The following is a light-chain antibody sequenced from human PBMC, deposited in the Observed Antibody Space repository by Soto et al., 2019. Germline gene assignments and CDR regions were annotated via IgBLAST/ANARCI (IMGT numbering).Light chain of an antibody. CDR2: GAS. V-gene: IGKV3-20*01. CDR1: QSVRSSY. J-gene: IGKJ2*01. Sequence: EIVLTQSPGTLSLSPGERATLSCRASQSVRSSYLAWYQQKPGQAPRLLIYGASSRATGIPDTFSGSGSGTDFTLTIGRLAPEDFAVYFCHQYGSSPGTFGQGTKLEIK. CDR3: HQYGSSPGT.